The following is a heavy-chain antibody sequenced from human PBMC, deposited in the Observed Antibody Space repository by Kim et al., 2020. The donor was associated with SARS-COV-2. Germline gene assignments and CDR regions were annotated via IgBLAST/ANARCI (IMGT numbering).Heavy chain of an antibody. V-gene: IGHV1-18*04. CDR3: ARTSGLWFGELSVRYYYGMDV. Sequence: ASVKVSCKASGYTFTSYGISWVRQAPGQGLEWMGWISAYNGNTNYAQKLQGRVTMTTDTSTSTAYMELRSLRSDDTAVYYCARTSGLWFGELSVRYYYGMDVWGQGTTVTVSS. CDR2: ISAYNGNT. CDR1: GYTFTSYG. D-gene: IGHD3-10*01. J-gene: IGHJ6*02.